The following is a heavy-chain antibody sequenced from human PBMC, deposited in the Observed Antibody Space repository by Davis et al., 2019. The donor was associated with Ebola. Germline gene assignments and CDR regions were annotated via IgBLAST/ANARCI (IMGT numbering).Heavy chain of an antibody. CDR2: IKPDGSEK. Sequence: PGGSLRLSCAASGFTFNNAWMSWVRQAPGKGPEWVATIKPDGSEKYYVDSVKGRFTISRDNAKNSLYLQMNSLRAEDTAVYYCAIYSRAPDDWGQGTLVTVSS. CDR3: AIYSRAPDD. CDR1: GFTFNNAW. D-gene: IGHD5-18*01. V-gene: IGHV3-7*01. J-gene: IGHJ4*02.